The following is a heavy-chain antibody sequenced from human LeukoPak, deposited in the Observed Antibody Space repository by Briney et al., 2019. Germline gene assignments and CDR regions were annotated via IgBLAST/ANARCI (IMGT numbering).Heavy chain of an antibody. CDR2: INHSGST. V-gene: IGHV4-34*01. CDR1: GGSFSGYY. J-gene: IGHJ4*02. Sequence: PSETLSLTCAVYGGSFSGYYWSWIRQPPGKGLEWIGEINHSGSTNYNPSLKSRVTISVDTSKNQFSLKLSSVTAADTAVYYCARRPLYYYGSGSYPNFDYWGQGTLVTVSS. CDR3: ARRPLYYYGSGSYPNFDY. D-gene: IGHD3-10*01.